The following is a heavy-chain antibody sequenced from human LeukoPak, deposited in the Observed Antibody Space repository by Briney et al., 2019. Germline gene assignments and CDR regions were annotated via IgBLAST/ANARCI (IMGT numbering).Heavy chain of an antibody. V-gene: IGHV3-30*18. D-gene: IGHD6-13*01. CDR2: ISYDGSNK. Sequence: GRSLRLSCAASGFTFSSHGMHWVRQAPGKGLEWVAVISYDGSNKYYADSVKGRFTISRDNSKNTLYLQMNSLRAEDTAVYYCAKDLVVAAAGTFGEGGLDYWGQGTLVTVSS. CDR1: GFTFSSHG. CDR3: AKDLVVAAAGTFGEGGLDY. J-gene: IGHJ4*02.